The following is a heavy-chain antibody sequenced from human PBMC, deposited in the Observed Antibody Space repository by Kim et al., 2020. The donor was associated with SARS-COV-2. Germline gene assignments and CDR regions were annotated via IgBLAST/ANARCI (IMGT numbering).Heavy chain of an antibody. Sequence: GGSLRLSCAASGFTFSSYSMNWVRQAPGKGLEWVSSISSSSSYIYYADSVKGRFTISRDNAKNSLYLQMNSLRAEDTAVYYCARVRSSGYRSIDYWGQGTLVTVSS. D-gene: IGHD3-22*01. CDR1: GFTFSSYS. CDR2: ISSSSSYI. CDR3: ARVRSSGYRSIDY. J-gene: IGHJ4*02. V-gene: IGHV3-21*01.